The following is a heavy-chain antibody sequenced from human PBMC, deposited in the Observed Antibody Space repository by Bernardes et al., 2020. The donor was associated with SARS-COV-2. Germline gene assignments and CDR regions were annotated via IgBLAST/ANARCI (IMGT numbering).Heavy chain of an antibody. CDR3: ARGLTGDYIGIDYYYGMDV. Sequence: TLSLTCTVSGGSISSYYWSWIRQPPGKGLEWIGYIYYSGSTNYNPSLKSRVTISVDTSKNQFSLKLSSVTAADTAVYYCARGLTGDYIGIDYYYGMDVWGQGTTVTVS. J-gene: IGHJ6*02. CDR2: IYYSGST. CDR1: GGSISSYY. D-gene: IGHD7-27*01. V-gene: IGHV4-59*01.